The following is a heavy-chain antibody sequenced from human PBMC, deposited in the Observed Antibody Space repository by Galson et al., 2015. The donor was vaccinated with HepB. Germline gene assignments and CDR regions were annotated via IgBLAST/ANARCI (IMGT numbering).Heavy chain of an antibody. J-gene: IGHJ4*02. CDR3: ARDPKHWYSSSWHHFDY. V-gene: IGHV3-74*01. CDR2: INSDGSST. CDR1: GFTFSSYW. Sequence: SLRLSCAASGFTFSSYWMHWVRQAPGKGLVWVSRINSDGSSTSYADSVKGRFTISRDNAKNTLYLQMNSLRAEDTAVYYCARDPKHWYSSSWHHFDYWGQGTLVTVSS. D-gene: IGHD6-13*01.